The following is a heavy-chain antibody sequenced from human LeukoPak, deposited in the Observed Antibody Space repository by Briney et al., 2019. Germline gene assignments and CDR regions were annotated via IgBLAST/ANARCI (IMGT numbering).Heavy chain of an antibody. J-gene: IGHJ4*02. Sequence: PSETLSLTCAVSGYSISNTYYWGWLRQPPGKELEWIGSIYNSGSTHYNPSLKSRVTISVDTSMNQFSLKLSSVTAADTAVYYCARNSSGIHFDYWGRGTLVTVSS. V-gene: IGHV4-38-2*01. D-gene: IGHD3-22*01. CDR1: GYSISNTYY. CDR3: ARNSSGIHFDY. CDR2: IYNSGST.